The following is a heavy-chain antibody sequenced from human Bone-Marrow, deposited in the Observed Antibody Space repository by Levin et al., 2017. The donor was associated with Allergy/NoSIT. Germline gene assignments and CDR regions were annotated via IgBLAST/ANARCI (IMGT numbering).Heavy chain of an antibody. J-gene: IGHJ6*03. CDR1: GGSFSGYY. D-gene: IGHD3-3*02. V-gene: IGHV4-34*01. CDR2: INYSGTT. CDR3: ASEHRPQSTFIFGPPQNDYYMDV. Sequence: SETLSLTCAVYGGSFSGYYWTWIRQSPGRGLEWIGEINYSGTTNYNPSLKTRVPISVDTSKNQFSLKLSSVTAGDTAVFYCASEHRPQSTFIFGPPQNDYYMDVWGKGATVTVSS.